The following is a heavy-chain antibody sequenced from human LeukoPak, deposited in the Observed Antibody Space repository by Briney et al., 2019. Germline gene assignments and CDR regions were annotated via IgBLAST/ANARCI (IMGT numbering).Heavy chain of an antibody. CDR1: GGSISSGGYY. J-gene: IGHJ5*02. D-gene: IGHD6-6*01. V-gene: IGHV4-31*03. Sequence: SETLSLTCTVSGGSISSGGYYWSWIRQHPGKGLEWIGYIYYSGSTYYNPSLKSRVTISVDTSKNQFSLKLSSVTAADTAVYYCARVDTEYSSSPGWFDPWGQGTLVTVSS. CDR3: ARVDTEYSSSPGWFDP. CDR2: IYYSGST.